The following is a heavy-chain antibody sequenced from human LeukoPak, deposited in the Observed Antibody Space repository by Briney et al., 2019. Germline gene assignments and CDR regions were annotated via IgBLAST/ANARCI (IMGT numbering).Heavy chain of an antibody. CDR2: IYYSGST. Sequence: SQTLSLTCTVSGGSFSSGDYYWSCIRQPPGKGLEWIGYIYYSGSTYFNPSLKSRVTISVDTSKNQFSLKLSSVTAADTAVYYCARAGSGYRFDPWGQGTLVTVSS. CDR3: ARAGSGYRFDP. D-gene: IGHD3-10*01. J-gene: IGHJ5*02. CDR1: GGSFSSGDYY. V-gene: IGHV4-30-4*01.